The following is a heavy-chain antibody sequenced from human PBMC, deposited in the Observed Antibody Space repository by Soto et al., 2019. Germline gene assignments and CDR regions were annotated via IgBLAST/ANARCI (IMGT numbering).Heavy chain of an antibody. CDR1: GGSIRSGDYY. D-gene: IGHD2-2*02. Sequence: PSETLSLTCTVSGGSIRSGDYYWSWIRQPPGKGLESIGYIYYSGSTYYNPSLKSRVTISVDTSKNQFSLKLSSVTAADTAVYYCARVQSDCISTSCYTWFDPWGQGTLVTVSS. CDR3: ARVQSDCISTSCYTWFDP. J-gene: IGHJ5*02. CDR2: IYYSGST. V-gene: IGHV4-30-4*01.